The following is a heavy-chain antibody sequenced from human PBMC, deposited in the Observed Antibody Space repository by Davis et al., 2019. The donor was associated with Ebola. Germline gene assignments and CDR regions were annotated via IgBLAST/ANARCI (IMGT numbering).Heavy chain of an antibody. CDR3: ARDGQLAQLFDY. Sequence: ASVKVSCKASGYTFTSYAMHWVRQAPGQRLEWMGWINAGNGNTKYSQKFQGRVTITRDTSTSTVYMELSSLRSEDTAVYYCARDGQLAQLFDYWGQGTLVTVSS. CDR1: GYTFTSYA. D-gene: IGHD6-6*01. J-gene: IGHJ4*02. V-gene: IGHV1-3*01. CDR2: INAGNGNT.